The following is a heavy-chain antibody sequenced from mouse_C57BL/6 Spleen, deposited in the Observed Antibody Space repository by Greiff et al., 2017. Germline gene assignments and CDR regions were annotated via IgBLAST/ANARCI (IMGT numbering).Heavy chain of an antibody. CDR1: GFTFSSYG. J-gene: IGHJ2*01. V-gene: IGHV5-6*01. Sequence: EVMLVESGGDLVKPGGSLKLSCAASGFTFSSYGMSWVRQTPDKRLEWVATISSGGSYTYYPDSVKGRFTISRDNAKNTLYLQMSSLKSEDTAMYYCARHEGFDCWGKGTTLTVSS. CDR3: ARHEGFDC. CDR2: ISSGGSYT.